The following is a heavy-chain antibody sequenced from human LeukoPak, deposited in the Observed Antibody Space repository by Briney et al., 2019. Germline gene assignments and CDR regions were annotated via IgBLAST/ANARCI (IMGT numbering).Heavy chain of an antibody. CDR2: IIPIFGTA. J-gene: IGHJ4*02. CDR3: ARGGIAAAGTSVDY. V-gene: IGHV1-69*06. CDR1: GGTFSSYA. D-gene: IGHD6-13*01. Sequence: SVKVSCKASGGTFSSYAISWVRQAPGQGLEWMGGIIPIFGTANYAQKFQGRVTITADKSTSTAYMELSSLRSEDTAVYYCARGGIAAAGTSVDYWGQGALVTVSS.